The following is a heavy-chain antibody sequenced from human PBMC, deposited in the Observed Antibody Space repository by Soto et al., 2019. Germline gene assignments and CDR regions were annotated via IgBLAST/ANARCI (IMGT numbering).Heavy chain of an antibody. CDR2: VYPGDSDT. J-gene: IGHJ6*02. CDR3: AASIFYYGMDV. Sequence: GESLKISCKGSGYTFTNYWIGWVRQMPGKGLEWMGIVYPGDSDTKYNPSFQGQVTISADKSITTTYLQWSSLKASDTAIYYCAASIFYYGMDVWGQGTTVTVSS. CDR1: GYTFTNYW. V-gene: IGHV5-51*01.